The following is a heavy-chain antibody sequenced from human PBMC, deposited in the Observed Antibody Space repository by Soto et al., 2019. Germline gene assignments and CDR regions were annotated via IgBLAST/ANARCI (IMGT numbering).Heavy chain of an antibody. D-gene: IGHD3-3*01. Sequence: GGSLRLSCAASGFTFSSYAMSWVRQAPGKGLEWVSAISGSGGSTYDADSVKGRFTISRANSKNTLYLQLNILRAEDTAVYYCAKYDPSYYYYYMDVWGKGTTVTVSS. J-gene: IGHJ6*03. CDR3: AKYDPSYYYYYMDV. CDR2: ISGSGGST. CDR1: GFTFSSYA. V-gene: IGHV3-23*01.